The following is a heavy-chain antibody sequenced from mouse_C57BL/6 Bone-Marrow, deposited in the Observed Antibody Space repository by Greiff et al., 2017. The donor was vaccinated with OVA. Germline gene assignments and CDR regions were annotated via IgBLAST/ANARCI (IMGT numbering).Heavy chain of an antibody. CDR1: GYTFTDYN. V-gene: IGHV1-18*01. Sequence: VQLKQSGPELVKPGASVKIPCKASGYTFTDYNMDWVKQSHGKSLEWIGDINPNNGGTIYNQKFKGKATLTVDKSSSTAYMELRSLTSEDTAVYYCARVAYYNNYFDYWGQGTTLTVSS. CDR2: INPNNGGT. J-gene: IGHJ2*01. CDR3: ARVAYYNNYFDY. D-gene: IGHD2-12*01.